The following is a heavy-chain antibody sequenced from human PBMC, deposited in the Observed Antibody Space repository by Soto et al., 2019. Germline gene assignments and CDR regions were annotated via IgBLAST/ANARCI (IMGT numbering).Heavy chain of an antibody. CDR2: MHYDGTT. Sequence: QVQLQESGPGLVKPSQTLSLTCTVSGVSITSGANYWTWIRQLPGEGLEWVEYMHYDGTTYYKWSLKSRITISAETSKTQFSLELNSVTAADTAVYYCARGLIMANAVVDGFDVWGQGTMVTVSS. J-gene: IGHJ3*01. CDR1: GVSITSGANY. V-gene: IGHV4-31*03. CDR3: ARGLIMANAVVDGFDV. D-gene: IGHD2-15*01.